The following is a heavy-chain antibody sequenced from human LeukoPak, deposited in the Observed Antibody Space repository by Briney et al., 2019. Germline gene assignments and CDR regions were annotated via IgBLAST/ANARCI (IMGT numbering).Heavy chain of an antibody. D-gene: IGHD3-22*01. Sequence: ASVKVSCKASGYTFTSYYMHWVRQAPGQGLEWMGIINPSGGSTSYAQKFQGRVTMTRDMSTSTDYMELSSLRSDDTAVYYCASKWVTYYYNGSAYHYPTDVFDIWGQGTMVTVSS. CDR2: INPSGGST. V-gene: IGHV1-46*01. CDR1: GYTFTSYY. J-gene: IGHJ3*02. CDR3: ASKWVTYYYNGSAYHYPTDVFDI.